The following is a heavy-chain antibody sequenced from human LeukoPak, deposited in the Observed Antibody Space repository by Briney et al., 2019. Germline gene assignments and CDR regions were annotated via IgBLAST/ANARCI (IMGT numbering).Heavy chain of an antibody. D-gene: IGHD4-23*01. Sequence: PSETLSLTCTVSGXSISSYYGSWIRQPPGKGLEWIGYIYYSGNTNYNPSLKSRVTISVDTSKNQFSLKLSSVTAADTAVYYCARLDYGGNSGFLLDYWGQGTLVTVSS. V-gene: IGHV4-59*08. CDR1: GXSISSYY. CDR3: ARLDYGGNSGFLLDY. J-gene: IGHJ4*02. CDR2: IYYSGNT.